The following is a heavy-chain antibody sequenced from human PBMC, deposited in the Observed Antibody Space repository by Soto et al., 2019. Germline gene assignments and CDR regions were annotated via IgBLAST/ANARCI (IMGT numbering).Heavy chain of an antibody. J-gene: IGHJ3*02. CDR3: AKNTCYGGTRDTAFHI. V-gene: IGHV4-4*02. Sequence: QVQLQESGPGLVKPSGTRSLTCAVSGGFISSDNWWIWVRQTPGKGLEYMGEIYHTGGTFYNPSLRSRVTLSLDKTINQFSLRLTSVTPADTAVYYCAKNTCYGGTRDTAFHIWGQGTTVTVSP. CDR1: GGFISSDNW. CDR2: IYHTGGT. D-gene: IGHD2-15*01.